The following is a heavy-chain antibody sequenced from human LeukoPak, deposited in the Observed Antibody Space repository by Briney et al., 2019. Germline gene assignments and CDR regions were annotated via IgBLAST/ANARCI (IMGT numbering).Heavy chain of an antibody. V-gene: IGHV3-7*03. D-gene: IGHD2-21*02. CDR2: INSDGSEG. CDR3: ATSYCGGDCYSGSY. CDR1: GFTFSGFW. J-gene: IGHJ4*02. Sequence: GGSLRLSCAVSGFTFSGFWMSWSRQAPGKGLEWVASINSDGSEGYYADVVKGRFTISRDNAKNSLYLQINSLRAEDTAVYYCATSYCGGDCYSGSYWGQGTLVTVSS.